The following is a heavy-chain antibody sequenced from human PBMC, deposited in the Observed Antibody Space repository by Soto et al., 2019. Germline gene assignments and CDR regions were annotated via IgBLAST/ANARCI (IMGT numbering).Heavy chain of an antibody. D-gene: IGHD3-16*01. Sequence: SETLSLTCAVYGGSFSGYYWSWIRQPPGKGLEWIGEINHSGSTNYNPSLKSRVTISVDTSKNQFSLKLSSVTAADTAVYYCARGGRRGNWFDPGGQGPRVTVSS. CDR3: ARGGRRGNWFDP. CDR2: INHSGST. CDR1: GGSFSGYY. V-gene: IGHV4-34*01. J-gene: IGHJ5*02.